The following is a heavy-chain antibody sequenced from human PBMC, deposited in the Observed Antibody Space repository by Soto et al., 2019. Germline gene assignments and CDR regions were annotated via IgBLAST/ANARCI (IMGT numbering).Heavy chain of an antibody. V-gene: IGHV3-30*03. Sequence: QVQLVESGGGVVQPGRSLRLSCAASGFPFSSYGMHWVRQAPGKGLEWVAHISYDGSNKHYTDSVKGRFTISRDNSKNMLHLQMSSLRAEDMAVYYCAGGQYYFDYCGQGTRVSVSS. J-gene: IGHJ4*02. CDR2: ISYDGSNK. CDR3: AGGQYYFDY. CDR1: GFPFSSYG. D-gene: IGHD2-15*01.